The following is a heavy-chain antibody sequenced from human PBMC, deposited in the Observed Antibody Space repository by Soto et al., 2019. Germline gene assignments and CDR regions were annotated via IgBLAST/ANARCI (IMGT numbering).Heavy chain of an antibody. J-gene: IGHJ4*02. Sequence: SETLSLTCTVSYGSLSGGYYWSCIRQHPGKGLECIGYIYYSGSTYYKPSLRSRITISVDTSKNQFSLKLSSVTAADTAVYYCVREVGYCSGDMCNYFDYWGKGTLVTVSS. CDR1: YGSLSGGYY. CDR2: IYYSGST. V-gene: IGHV4-31*03. D-gene: IGHD2-15*01. CDR3: VREVGYCSGDMCNYFDY.